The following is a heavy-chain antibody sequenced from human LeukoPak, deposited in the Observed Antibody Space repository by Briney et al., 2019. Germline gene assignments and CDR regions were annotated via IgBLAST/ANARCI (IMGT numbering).Heavy chain of an antibody. D-gene: IGHD3-10*01. CDR2: IFYRESFSYGGTT. V-gene: IGHV4-59*08. J-gene: IGHJ4*02. Sequence: SETLSLTCTVSGVSISGYYWIWIRQSPGRGLEYIGSIFYRESFSYGGTTFYNPSLQSRVTISVDTSKNAFSLRLTSVTAADTAVYFCARQISGSKDYWGQGTLVTVSS. CDR1: GVSISGYY. CDR3: ARQISGSKDY.